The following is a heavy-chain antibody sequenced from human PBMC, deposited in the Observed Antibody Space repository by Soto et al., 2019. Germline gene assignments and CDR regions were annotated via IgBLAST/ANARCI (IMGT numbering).Heavy chain of an antibody. J-gene: IGHJ4*02. CDR3: AREDTRHFDY. Sequence: QVQLVQSGAEVKKPGASVKVSCKASGYTFTSYYMHWVRQAPGQGLEWMGIINPSGGSTSYAQKFQXXVXMXXDTSKSTVYMELSSLRSEDTAVYYCAREDTRHFDYWGQGTLVTVSS. V-gene: IGHV1-46*03. CDR1: GYTFTSYY. CDR2: INPSGGST.